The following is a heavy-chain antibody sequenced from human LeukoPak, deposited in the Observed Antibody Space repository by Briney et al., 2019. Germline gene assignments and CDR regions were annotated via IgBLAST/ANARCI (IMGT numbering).Heavy chain of an antibody. J-gene: IGHJ5*02. Sequence: GASVKVSCQASGYSFTGYYMHWVRQAPGQGLEWMGWINPNSGGTDYAQKFQDRVTMTWEKSINTAYMDLSRLTSDDTAIYYCARQATAAGQGDWFDPWGQGTLVTVSS. V-gene: IGHV1-2*02. D-gene: IGHD6-13*01. CDR2: INPNSGGT. CDR1: GYSFTGYY. CDR3: ARQATAAGQGDWFDP.